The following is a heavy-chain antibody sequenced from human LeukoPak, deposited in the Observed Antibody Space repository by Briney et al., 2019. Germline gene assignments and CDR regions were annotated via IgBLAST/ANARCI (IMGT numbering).Heavy chain of an antibody. CDR3: ARGGIITSYAFEI. CDR1: GFTFSSYA. CDR2: ISGSGGST. Sequence: GGSLRLSCAASGFTFSSYAMSWVRQAPGKGLEWVSAISGSGGSTYYADSVKGRFTISRDNSKNTLYLQMNSLRAEDTAVYYCARGGIITSYAFEIWGQGAMVTVSS. J-gene: IGHJ3*02. D-gene: IGHD3-10*01. V-gene: IGHV3-23*01.